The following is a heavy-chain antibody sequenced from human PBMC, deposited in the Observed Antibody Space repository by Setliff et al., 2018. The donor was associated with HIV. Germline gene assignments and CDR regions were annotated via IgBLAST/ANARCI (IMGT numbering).Heavy chain of an antibody. Sequence: LRLSCAASVLTFRSYAMSWVRQAPGKGLEWVSVIYIDGSVTYYADSGKGRFTISRDNARNTVYLQLNSLRDEDTAIYYCATPPGYYDSSPFDFWGQGTLVTVSS. D-gene: IGHD3-22*01. CDR2: IYIDGSVT. J-gene: IGHJ4*02. V-gene: IGHV3-23*03. CDR3: ATPPGYYDSSPFDF. CDR1: VLTFRSYA.